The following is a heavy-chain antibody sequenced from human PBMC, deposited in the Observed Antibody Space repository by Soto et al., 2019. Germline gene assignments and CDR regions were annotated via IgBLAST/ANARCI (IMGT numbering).Heavy chain of an antibody. CDR1: GFTFSSYA. CDR3: AKDRYDYYYGSGSLFDP. D-gene: IGHD3-10*01. Sequence: PGGSLRLSCAASGFTFSSYAMSWVRQAPGKGLEWVSAISGSGGSTYYADSVKGRFTISRDNSKNTLYLQMNSLRAEDTAVYYCAKDRYDYYYGSGSLFDPWGQGTLVTVSS. CDR2: ISGSGGST. V-gene: IGHV3-23*01. J-gene: IGHJ5*02.